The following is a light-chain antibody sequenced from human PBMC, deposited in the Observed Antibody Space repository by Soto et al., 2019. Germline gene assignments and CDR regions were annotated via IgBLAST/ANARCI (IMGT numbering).Light chain of an antibody. CDR1: QTIRSW. CDR3: QQYNSYQWT. CDR2: MAS. J-gene: IGKJ1*01. V-gene: IGKV1-5*03. Sequence: DIEMTQYTPSLSGSGGDRVTITCRASQTIRSWLAWSQQKPGKAPKLLICMASTLQSGVPSRFSCCGSGTEFTLTISSLQPDEFATYYCQQYNSYQWTFGQGTKV.